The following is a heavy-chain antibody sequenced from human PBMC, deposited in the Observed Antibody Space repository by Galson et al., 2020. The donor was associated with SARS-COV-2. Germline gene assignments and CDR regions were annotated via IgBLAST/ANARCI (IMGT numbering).Heavy chain of an antibody. CDR2: ISGSGGST. D-gene: IGHD6-13*01. J-gene: IGHJ4*02. CDR1: GFTFSSYA. Sequence: GGSLRLSCAASGFTFSSYAMSWVRQAPGKGLEWVSAISGSGGSTYYADSVKGRFTISRDNSKNTLYLQMNSLRAEDTAVYYCARFIAAAGTGGGNFDYWGQGTLVTVSS. V-gene: IGHV3-23*01. CDR3: ARFIAAAGTGGGNFDY.